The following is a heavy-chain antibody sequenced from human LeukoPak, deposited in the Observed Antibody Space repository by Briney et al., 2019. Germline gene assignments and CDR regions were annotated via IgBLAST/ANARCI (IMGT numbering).Heavy chain of an antibody. J-gene: IGHJ4*02. Sequence: GGSLRLSCAASGFTFSAYWMNWVRQAPGKGLEWVANMKHDGSEKYYVDSVKGRFTISRDNAKKSLYLQMNSLRVEDTAVYYCARGQRGYSGCDLSYWGQGTLVTVSS. D-gene: IGHD5-12*01. CDR2: MKHDGSEK. V-gene: IGHV3-7*01. CDR1: GFTFSAYW. CDR3: ARGQRGYSGCDLSY.